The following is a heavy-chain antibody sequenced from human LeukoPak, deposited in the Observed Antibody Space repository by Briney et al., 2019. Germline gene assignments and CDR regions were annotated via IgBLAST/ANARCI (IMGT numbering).Heavy chain of an antibody. Sequence: ASVKVSCKASGGTFSSYAISWVRQAPGQGLEWMGWIKPNSGDTKYAQKFQGRVTMTRDTSISTVYMELSRLRFDDTAMYYCTSGRTIFYYYMDVWGKGTTVTISS. V-gene: IGHV1-2*02. D-gene: IGHD3-3*02. CDR3: TSGRTIFYYYMDV. J-gene: IGHJ6*03. CDR2: IKPNSGDT. CDR1: GGTFSSYA.